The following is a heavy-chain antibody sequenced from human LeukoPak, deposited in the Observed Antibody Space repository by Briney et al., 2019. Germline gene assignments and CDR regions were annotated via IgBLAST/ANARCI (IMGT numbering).Heavy chain of an antibody. CDR3: ARPGGDWNYFDY. J-gene: IGHJ4*02. Sequence: PGRSLRLSCAASGFTVSSYAMHLVRQAAGKGLEWVAVISYDGSNKYYADSVKGRFTISRDNSKNTLYLQMNSLRAEDTAVYYCARPGGDWNYFDYWGQGTLVTVSS. CDR1: GFTVSSYA. CDR2: ISYDGSNK. V-gene: IGHV3-30-3*01. D-gene: IGHD2-21*02.